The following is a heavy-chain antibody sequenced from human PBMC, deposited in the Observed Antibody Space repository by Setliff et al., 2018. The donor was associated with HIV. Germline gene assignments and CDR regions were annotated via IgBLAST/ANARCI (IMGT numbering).Heavy chain of an antibody. CDR1: GYTLTDYY. J-gene: IGHJ6*03. V-gene: IGHV1-2*02. CDR2: IMPNSGGT. D-gene: IGHD3-22*01. CDR3: ARDNGLLPQSHYFHYYMDV. Sequence: ASVKVSCKASGYTLTDYYMHWVRQVPGQGLEWMGWIMPNSGGTNYAQKFQGRVTMTRDTSISTAYMELTSLRSDDTAVYYCARDNGLLPQSHYFHYYMDVWGKGTTVTVSS.